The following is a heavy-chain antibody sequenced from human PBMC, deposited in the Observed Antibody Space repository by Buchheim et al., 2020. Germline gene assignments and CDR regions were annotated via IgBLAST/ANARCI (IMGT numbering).Heavy chain of an antibody. CDR1: GFTFSSYG. CDR2: ISYDGSNK. CDR3: AKSGGRIAVAGPFDY. J-gene: IGHJ4*02. V-gene: IGHV3-30*18. D-gene: IGHD6-19*01. Sequence: QVQLVESGGGVVQPGRSLRLSCAASGFTFSSYGMHWVRQAPGKELEWVAVISYDGSNKYYADSVKGRFTISRDNSKNTLYLQMNSLRAEDTAVYYCAKSGGRIAVAGPFDYWGQGTL.